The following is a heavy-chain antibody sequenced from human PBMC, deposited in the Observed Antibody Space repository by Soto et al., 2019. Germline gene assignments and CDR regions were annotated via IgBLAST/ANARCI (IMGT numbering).Heavy chain of an antibody. CDR2: ISYDGSNK. V-gene: IGHV3-30-3*01. CDR1: GFTFSSYA. CDR3: AREQVYYYDSSGYYYFDY. J-gene: IGHJ4*02. Sequence: LRLSCAASGFTFSSYAMHWVRQAPGKGLEWVAVISYDGSNKYYADSVKGRFTISRDNSKNTLYLQMNSLRAEDTAVYYCAREQVYYYDSSGYYYFDYWGQGTLVTVSS. D-gene: IGHD3-22*01.